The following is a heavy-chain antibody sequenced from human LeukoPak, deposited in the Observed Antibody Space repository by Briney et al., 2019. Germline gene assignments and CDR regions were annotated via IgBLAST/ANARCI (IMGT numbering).Heavy chain of an antibody. D-gene: IGHD5-12*01. V-gene: IGHV4-59*08. J-gene: IGHJ4*02. CDR2: IYYSGST. CDR1: GGSISSYY. Sequence: SETLSLTCTVSGGSISSYYWSWIRQPPGKGLEWIGYIYYSGSTNYNPSLKSRVTISVDTSKNQFSLKLSSVTAADTAVYYCARHPTIENEFDYWGQGTPVTVSS. CDR3: ARHPTIENEFDY.